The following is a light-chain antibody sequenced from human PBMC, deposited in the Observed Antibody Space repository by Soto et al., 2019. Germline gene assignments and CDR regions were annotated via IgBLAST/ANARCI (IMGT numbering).Light chain of an antibody. CDR2: EVS. CDR1: SSDVGEENY. CDR3: SSFAGSPVV. V-gene: IGLV2-8*01. Sequence: QSMLTQPPSASGSPGQSVTITCSGTSSDVGEENYVSWYQQHPGKVPKLILYEVSKRPSGVPDRFSGSRSGNTASLTVSGLQAEDEADYYCSSFAGSPVVFGGGTQLTVL. J-gene: IGLJ2*01.